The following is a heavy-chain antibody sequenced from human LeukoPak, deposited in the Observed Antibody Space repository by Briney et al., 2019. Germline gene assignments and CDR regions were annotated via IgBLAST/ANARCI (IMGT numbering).Heavy chain of an antibody. J-gene: IGHJ3*02. CDR3: ARDGGDDYHSAFDI. Sequence: GGPLRFSVAAPGFTLVNTEMDGFPKAPGKGWNGFGGSRNKGRSYNTEYVASVKGRFTISRDDSKNSVFLQMDSLKTEDTAVYFCARDGGDDYHSAFDIWGQGTMVTVSS. CDR2: SRNKGRSYNT. CDR1: GFTLVNTE. D-gene: IGHD3-16*01. V-gene: IGHV3-72*01.